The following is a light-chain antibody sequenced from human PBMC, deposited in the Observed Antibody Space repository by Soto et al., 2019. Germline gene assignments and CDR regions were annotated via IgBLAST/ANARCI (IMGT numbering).Light chain of an antibody. J-gene: IGLJ3*02. CDR1: SSDVGGYNY. CDR3: SSYTTSSSWV. V-gene: IGLV2-14*01. CDR2: VVS. Sequence: QSVLTQPASVSGSPGQSITISCTGTSSDVGGYNYVSWFLQHPGKAPKLMIYVVSNRPSGISNRFAGSKSGNTASLTISGLQAEDEADYYCSSYTTSSSWVFGGGTKLTVL.